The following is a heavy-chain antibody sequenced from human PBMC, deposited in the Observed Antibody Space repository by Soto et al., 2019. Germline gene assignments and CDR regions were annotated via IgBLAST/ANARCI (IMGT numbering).Heavy chain of an antibody. D-gene: IGHD2-21*02. CDR2: INAGNGNT. V-gene: IGHV1-3*01. CDR1: GYTFTSYA. Sequence: GASVKVSCKASGYTFTSYAMHWVRQAPGQRLEWMGWINAGNGNTKYSQKFQGRVTITRDTSASTAYMELSSLRSEDTAVYYCARDGCGGDCFDAFDIWGQGTMVTVSS. CDR3: ARDGCGGDCFDAFDI. J-gene: IGHJ3*02.